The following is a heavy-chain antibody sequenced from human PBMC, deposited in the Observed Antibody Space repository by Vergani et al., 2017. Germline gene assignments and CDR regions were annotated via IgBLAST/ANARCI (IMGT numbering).Heavy chain of an antibody. V-gene: IGHV4-59*01. Sequence: QVQLQESGPGLVKPSETLSLTCTVSGGSISSYYWSWIRQPPGKGLEWIGYIYYSGSTNYNPSLKSRVTISVDTSKNQFSLKLSSVTAADTAVYYCAGKTSAYDILTGYYHTHPFDDWGQGTLVTVSS. CDR1: GGSISSYY. D-gene: IGHD3-9*01. CDR3: AGKTSAYDILTGYYHTHPFDD. J-gene: IGHJ4*02. CDR2: IYYSGST.